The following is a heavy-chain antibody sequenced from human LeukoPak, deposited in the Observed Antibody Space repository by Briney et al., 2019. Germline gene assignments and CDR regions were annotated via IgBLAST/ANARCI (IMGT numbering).Heavy chain of an antibody. CDR2: IYYSGSA. V-gene: IGHV4-39*07. Sequence: SETLSLTCTVSGDSIISHSDYWGWIRQPPGKGLEWLGSIYYSGSAYYNVPLMSRVVLSVDTPKNQFSLKLTSVTAADTAMYFCVRERTEGYYDNSGSFDYWGQGILVTVSS. D-gene: IGHD3-22*01. CDR3: VRERTEGYYDNSGSFDY. J-gene: IGHJ4*02. CDR1: GDSIISHSDY.